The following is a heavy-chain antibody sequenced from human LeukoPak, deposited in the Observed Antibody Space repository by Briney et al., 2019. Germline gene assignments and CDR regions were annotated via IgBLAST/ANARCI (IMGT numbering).Heavy chain of an antibody. CDR2: MNPNSGNT. J-gene: IGHJ4*02. CDR3: ARVGPGASAKGDYFDY. V-gene: IGHV1-8*03. D-gene: IGHD1-26*01. Sequence: ASVKVSCKASGYTFTSYDINWVRQATGQGLEWMGWMNPNSGNTGYAQKFQGRVTITRNTSISTAYMELNSLRSEDTAVYYCARVGPGASAKGDYFDYWGQGALVTVSS. CDR1: GYTFTSYD.